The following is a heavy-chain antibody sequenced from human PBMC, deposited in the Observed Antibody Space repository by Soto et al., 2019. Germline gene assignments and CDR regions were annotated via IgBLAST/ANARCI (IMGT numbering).Heavy chain of an antibody. CDR1: GFTFSNYA. J-gene: IGHJ6*02. D-gene: IGHD2-15*01. CDR2: ISYDGSNK. Sequence: VGSLRLSCAASGFTFSNYAMHWVRQAPGKGLEWVAVISYDGSNKYYADSVKGRFTISRDNSKNTLYLQMNSLRAEDTAMCYCARTDCSGGSCYSRHGMDVWGQGTTVTVSS. V-gene: IGHV3-30-3*01. CDR3: ARTDCSGGSCYSRHGMDV.